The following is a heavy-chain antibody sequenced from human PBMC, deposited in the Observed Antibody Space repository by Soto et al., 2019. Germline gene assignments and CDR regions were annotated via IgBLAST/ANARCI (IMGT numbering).Heavy chain of an antibody. J-gene: IGHJ4*02. V-gene: IGHV3-21*01. Sequence: EVQLVESGGGLVKPGGSLRLSCAASGFTFSSYSMNWVRQAPGKGLEWVSSISSSSSYIYYADSVKGRFTISRDNAKNSLYLQMNSLRAEDTAVYYCARNTYGDYCHDYWGQGTLVTVSS. D-gene: IGHD4-17*01. CDR1: GFTFSSYS. CDR3: ARNTYGDYCHDY. CDR2: ISSSSSYI.